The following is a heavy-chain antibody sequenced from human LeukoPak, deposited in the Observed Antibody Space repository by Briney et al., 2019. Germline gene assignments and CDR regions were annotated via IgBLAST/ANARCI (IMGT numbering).Heavy chain of an antibody. CDR3: ARVSYYDSSGYPEYFHH. V-gene: IGHV1-69*04. CDR2: IIPILGIP. D-gene: IGHD3-22*01. J-gene: IGHJ1*01. Sequence: ASVKVPCKASGGTFSSYAISWVRQAPGQGLEWMGRIIPILGIPNYAQKFQGRVTITADKSTTTAYMELSSLRSEDTAVYYCARVSYYDSSGYPEYFHHWGQGTLVTVSP. CDR1: GGTFSSYA.